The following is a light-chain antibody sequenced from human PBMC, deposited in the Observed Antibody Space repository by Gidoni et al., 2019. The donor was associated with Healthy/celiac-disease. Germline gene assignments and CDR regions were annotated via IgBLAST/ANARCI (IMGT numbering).Light chain of an antibody. CDR1: SRDVGGYNN. CDR3: SSYTSSSTLHVV. CDR2: EVS. J-gene: IGLJ2*01. Sequence: QSALTQPASVSGSPGQSITISCTGTSRDVGGYNNVSWYKQHPVKAPKRMIYEVSIRPSGVSNRFSGSKSGHTASLTISGLQAEDEADYYCSSYTSSSTLHVVFGGGTKLTVL. V-gene: IGLV2-14*01.